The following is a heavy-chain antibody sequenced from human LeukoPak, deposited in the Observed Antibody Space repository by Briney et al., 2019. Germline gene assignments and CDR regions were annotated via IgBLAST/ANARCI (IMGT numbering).Heavy chain of an antibody. CDR2: ISSISSTI. V-gene: IGHV3-48*01. CDR1: GFTFSSYS. J-gene: IGHJ4*02. Sequence: PGGSLRLSCAASGFTFSSYSMNWVRQAPGKGLEWVSYISSISSTIDYADSVKGRFTISRDNAKNSLYLQMNSPRAEDTAVYYCARKTNYFDYWGQGTLVTVSS. CDR3: ARKTNYFDY.